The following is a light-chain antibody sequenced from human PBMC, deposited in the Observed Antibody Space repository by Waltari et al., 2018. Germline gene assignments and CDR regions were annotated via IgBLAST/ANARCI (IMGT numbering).Light chain of an antibody. Sequence: DVQMTQSPSSVAASIGDRVTVTCRASQDVGNWLAWYQQKPGKAPKLLVIYASSLESGVPSRFSGSGSGTDFTLTISSLQPEDLASYYCQQSGSFPPTFGGGTKVEIK. V-gene: IGKV1-12*01. CDR2: YAS. CDR3: QQSGSFPPT. CDR1: QDVGNW. J-gene: IGKJ4*01.